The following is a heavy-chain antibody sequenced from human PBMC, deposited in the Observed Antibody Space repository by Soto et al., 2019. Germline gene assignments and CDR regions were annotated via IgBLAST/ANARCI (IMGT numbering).Heavy chain of an antibody. CDR2: IIPILGIA. D-gene: IGHD6-13*01. J-gene: IGHJ4*02. CDR3: ARARPHQYSSSAFDY. CDR1: GGTFSSYT. V-gene: IGHV1-69*02. Sequence: ASVKVSCKASGGTFSSYTISWVRQAPGQGLEWMGRIIPILGIANYAQKFQGRVTITADKSTSTAYMELSSLRSEDTAVYYCARARPHQYSSSAFDYWGQGTLVTVSS.